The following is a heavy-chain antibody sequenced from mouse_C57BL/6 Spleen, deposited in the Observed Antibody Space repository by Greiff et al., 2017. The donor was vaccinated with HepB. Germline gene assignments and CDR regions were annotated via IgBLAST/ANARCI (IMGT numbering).Heavy chain of an antibody. D-gene: IGHD1-1*01. V-gene: IGHV5-9-1*02. CDR2: ISSGGDYI. CDR3: TRDEEDYYGSPYAMDY. J-gene: IGHJ4*01. Sequence: EVKLMESGEGLVKPGGSLKLSCAASGFTFSSYAMSWVRQTPEKRLEWVAYISSGGDYIYYADTVKGRFTISRDNARNTLYLQMSSLKSEDTAMYYCTRDEEDYYGSPYAMDYWGQGTSVTVSS. CDR1: GFTFSSYA.